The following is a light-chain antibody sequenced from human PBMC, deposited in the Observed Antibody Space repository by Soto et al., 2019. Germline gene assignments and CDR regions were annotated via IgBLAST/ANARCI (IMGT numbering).Light chain of an antibody. J-gene: IGKJ1*01. CDR3: QQYNILST. CDR1: QSISNH. V-gene: IGKV1-5*01. CDR2: DAS. Sequence: EIQMTQSPSSLSASVGGRFTITCRASQSISNHLNWYQQKPGKAPKLLIYDASTLESGVPTRFSGSGSGTEFTLTISSLHPDDFATYYCQQYNILSTFGQGTKVDIK.